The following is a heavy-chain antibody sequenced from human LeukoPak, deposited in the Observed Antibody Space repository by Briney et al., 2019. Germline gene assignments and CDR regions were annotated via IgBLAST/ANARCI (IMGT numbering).Heavy chain of an antibody. V-gene: IGHV5-51*01. CDR3: ARRVVEYYYDSSGYYQDDAFDI. CDR2: IYPGDSDT. Sequence: GESLKISCKGSGYSFTSYWIGWVRQMPGKGLEWMGIIYPGDSDTRYSPSFQGQFTISADKSISTAYLQWSSLKASDTAMYYCARRVVEYYYDSSGYYQDDAFDIWGQGTMVTVSS. J-gene: IGHJ3*02. CDR1: GYSFTSYW. D-gene: IGHD3-22*01.